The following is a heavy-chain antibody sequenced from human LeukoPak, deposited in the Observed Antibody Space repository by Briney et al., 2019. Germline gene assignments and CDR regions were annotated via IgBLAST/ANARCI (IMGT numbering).Heavy chain of an antibody. Sequence: SLRLSCAASEFSVGSNYMTWVRQAPGKGLEWVSGISWNSGSIVYADSVKGRFTISRDNAKNSLYLQMNSLRAEDTALYYCAKDKGGHGEGGFDIWGQGTMVTVSS. CDR2: ISWNSGSI. CDR3: AKDKGGHGEGGFDI. CDR1: EFSVGSNY. D-gene: IGHD2-15*01. J-gene: IGHJ3*02. V-gene: IGHV3-9*01.